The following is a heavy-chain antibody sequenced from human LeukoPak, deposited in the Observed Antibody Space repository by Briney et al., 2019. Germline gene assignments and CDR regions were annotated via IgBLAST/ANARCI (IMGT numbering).Heavy chain of an antibody. CDR3: AKDNPADTYHMDV. Sequence: GGSLRLSCAASGFTFADYAMHWVGQAPGKGLEWVSLISRDSDSTSYADSVKGPFTISRDNSKNSLYLQMNSLRTEDSALYYCAKDNPADTYHMDVWGKGTTVTVSS. D-gene: IGHD3-22*01. V-gene: IGHV3-43*02. J-gene: IGHJ6*03. CDR2: ISRDSDST. CDR1: GFTFADYA.